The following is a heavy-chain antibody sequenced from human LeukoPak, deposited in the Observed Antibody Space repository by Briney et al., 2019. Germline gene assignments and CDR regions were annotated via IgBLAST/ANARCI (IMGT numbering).Heavy chain of an antibody. D-gene: IGHD2-21*02. V-gene: IGHV3-23*01. CDR3: AKDERGHCGGDCYVN. Sequence: GGSLRHSCAVSGFTFSSFAMSWVRQAPGKGLEWVSQISGNGTTTYYADSVRGRFTISRDNSKNMLYLQMDSLRAEDTALYYCAKDERGHCGGDCYVNWGQGHLVTVSS. J-gene: IGHJ4*02. CDR2: ISGNGTTT. CDR1: GFTFSSFA.